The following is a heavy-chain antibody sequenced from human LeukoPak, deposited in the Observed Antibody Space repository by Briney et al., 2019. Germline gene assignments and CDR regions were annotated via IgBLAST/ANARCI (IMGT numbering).Heavy chain of an antibody. CDR1: GGTFSSYA. V-gene: IGHV1-69*13. D-gene: IGHD3-3*01. Sequence: SVKVSCKASGGTFSSYAISWVRQAPGQGLEWMGGIIPIFGTANYAQKFQGRVTITADESTSTAYMELSSLRSEDTAVYYCARGGYDFWSGYSPYYFDYWGQGTLVTVSS. J-gene: IGHJ4*02. CDR3: ARGGYDFWSGYSPYYFDY. CDR2: IIPIFGTA.